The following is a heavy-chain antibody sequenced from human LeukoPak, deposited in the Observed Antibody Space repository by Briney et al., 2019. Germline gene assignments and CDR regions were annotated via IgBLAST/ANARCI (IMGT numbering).Heavy chain of an antibody. J-gene: IGHJ5*02. CDR2: ISGSGGTT. V-gene: IGHV3-23*01. CDR3: AKAMTTATNGWFDP. CDR1: GFTFRNYA. D-gene: IGHD4-11*01. Sequence: PGGSLRLSCAASGFTFRNYAMSWVRQAPGKGLEWVSGISGSGGTTYYADSVQGRSTISRDNSKNTLSLQMNSLRAEDTAMYYCAKAMTTATNGWFDPWGQGTLVTVSS.